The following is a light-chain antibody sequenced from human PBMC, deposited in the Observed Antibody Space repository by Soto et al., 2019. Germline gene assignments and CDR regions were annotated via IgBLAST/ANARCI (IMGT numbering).Light chain of an antibody. CDR1: SSDVGAYNY. CDR2: EVS. J-gene: IGLJ3*02. Sequence: QSALTQPASVSGSPGQSITISCTGTSSDVGAYNYVSWYQQHPGKAPKLMIYEVSNRPSGVSDRFSGSRSGNTASLTISGLQAEDESDYYCSSYTSSSTWVFGGGTKVTGL. CDR3: SSYTSSSTWV. V-gene: IGLV2-14*01.